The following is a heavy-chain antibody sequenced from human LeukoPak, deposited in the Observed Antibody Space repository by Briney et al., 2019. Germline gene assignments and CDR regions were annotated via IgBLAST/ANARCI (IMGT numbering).Heavy chain of an antibody. CDR1: GYSFTSYW. CDR2: IYPGDSDT. Sequence: GGSLQISCKGSGYSFTSYWIGWVRQMPGKGLEWMGIIYPGDSDTRYSPSFQGQVTISADKSISTAYLQWSSLKASDTAMYYCASLPDGYSYGYFDYWPQGPLVTVSS. J-gene: IGHJ4*02. D-gene: IGHD5-18*01. V-gene: IGHV5-51*01. CDR3: ASLPDGYSYGYFDY.